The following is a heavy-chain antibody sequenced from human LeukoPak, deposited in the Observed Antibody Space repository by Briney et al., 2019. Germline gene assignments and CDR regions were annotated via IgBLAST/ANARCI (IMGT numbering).Heavy chain of an antibody. CDR1: GFTFSTYA. V-gene: IGHV3-23*01. D-gene: IGHD3-22*01. Sequence: GGSLRLSCAASGFTFSTYAVNWVRQAPGKGMEWVSTISGSGDSTYYADSVKGRFTISRDNSKDTLYLQMSSARVDDTAVYYCARDRGRYYDSRGFYWGYYFDSWGQGILVTVST. CDR3: ARDRGRYYDSRGFYWGYYFDS. J-gene: IGHJ4*02. CDR2: ISGSGDST.